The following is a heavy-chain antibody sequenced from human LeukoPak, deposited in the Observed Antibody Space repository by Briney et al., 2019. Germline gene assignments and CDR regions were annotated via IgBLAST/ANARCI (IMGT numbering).Heavy chain of an antibody. CDR3: ARGYSSSWYYDSQH. D-gene: IGHD6-13*01. V-gene: IGHV4-39*07. Sequence: SETLSLTCTVSGCSISSSSYHWGWIRQPPGKGLEWIGSIYYSGSTYYNPSLKSRVTISVDTSKNQFSLKLSSVTAADTAVYYCARGYSSSWYYDSQHWGQGTLVTVSS. J-gene: IGHJ1*01. CDR1: GCSISSSSYH. CDR2: IYYSGST.